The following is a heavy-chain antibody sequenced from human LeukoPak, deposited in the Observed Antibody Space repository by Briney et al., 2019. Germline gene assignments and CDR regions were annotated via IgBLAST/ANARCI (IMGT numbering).Heavy chain of an antibody. CDR3: AKSRARSEGSTGSIDY. Sequence: GGSLRLSCAASGFTFSSYAMSWVRQAPGKGLECVSDIGGSGGSTYYADSVKGRFTVSRDNSKNMLFLQMNSLRAEDTAEYYCAKSRARSEGSTGSIDYWGQGALVTVSS. CDR2: IGGSGGST. D-gene: IGHD3-22*01. V-gene: IGHV3-23*01. CDR1: GFTFSSYA. J-gene: IGHJ4*02.